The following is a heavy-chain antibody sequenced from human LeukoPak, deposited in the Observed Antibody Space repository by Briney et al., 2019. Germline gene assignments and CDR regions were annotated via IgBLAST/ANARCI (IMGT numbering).Heavy chain of an antibody. J-gene: IGHJ4*02. CDR1: GYTFTGYY. CDR2: INPDSGGT. V-gene: IGHV1-2*06. D-gene: IGHD3-22*01. Sequence: VASVKVSCKASGYTFTGYYMHWVRQAPGQGLEWMGRINPDSGGTDYAQKFQGRVTMTRDTSISTAYMELSRLRSDDTAVYYCARGLHYYDSSGYLFDYWGQGTLVTVSS. CDR3: ARGLHYYDSSGYLFDY.